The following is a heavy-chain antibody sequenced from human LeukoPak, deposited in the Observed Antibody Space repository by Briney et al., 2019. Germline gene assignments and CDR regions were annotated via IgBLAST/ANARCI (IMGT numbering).Heavy chain of an antibody. CDR3: AKVHGSGSYRFDF. D-gene: IGHD3-10*01. CDR2: VTGTGGNT. Sequence: GGSLRLSCEGSGLTFDSYAMSWVRQSPGKGLEWVSAVTGTGGNTYHADSVKDRFTISRDNSKNTVYLQMNSLRAEDTAIYYCAKVHGSGSYRFDFWGQGTLVTVS. J-gene: IGHJ4*02. CDR1: GLTFDSYA. V-gene: IGHV3-23*01.